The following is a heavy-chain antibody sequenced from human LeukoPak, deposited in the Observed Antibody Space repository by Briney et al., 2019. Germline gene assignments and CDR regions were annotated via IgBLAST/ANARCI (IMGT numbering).Heavy chain of an antibody. CDR1: GDSISNRSYY. D-gene: IGHD2-2*01. Sequence: PSETLSLTCTVSGDSISNRSYYWGWIRQPPGKGLEWIGYIYYSRSTYYNPSLKSRVTISVDTSKIQFSLKLSSVTAADTAAYYCARDCSSTSCYAQPFDYWGQGTLVTVSS. J-gene: IGHJ4*02. CDR3: ARDCSSTSCYAQPFDY. CDR2: IYYSRST. V-gene: IGHV4-30-4*08.